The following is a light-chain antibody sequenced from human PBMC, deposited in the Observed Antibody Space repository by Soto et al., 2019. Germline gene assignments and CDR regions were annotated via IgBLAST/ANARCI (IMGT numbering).Light chain of an antibody. J-gene: IGKJ5*01. V-gene: IGKV3-20*01. CDR1: QSVSSSY. CDR2: GAS. Sequence: IVLTQSPGTLSLFPGERATLSCRASQSVSSSYLAWYQQKPGQAPRILIYGASSRATGIPDRFSGSGSVTDFSLTISRLEPEDFAVYYCPQYGRSPPATFGQGTRLEI. CDR3: PQYGRSPPAT.